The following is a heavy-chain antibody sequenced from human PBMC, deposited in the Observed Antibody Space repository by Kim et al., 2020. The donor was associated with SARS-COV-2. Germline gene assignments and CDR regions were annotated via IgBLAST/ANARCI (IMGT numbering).Heavy chain of an antibody. D-gene: IGHD3-10*01. Sequence: SETLSLTCTVSGGSISSYYWSWIWQPPGKGLEWIGYIYYSGSTNYNPSLKSRVPISVDTSKNQFSLKLSPVTAADTAVYYCARVPVWGTMVRGTQRGYYYYGMDVWGQGTTVTVSS. CDR2: IYYSGST. J-gene: IGHJ6*02. V-gene: IGHV4-59*01. CDR3: ARVPVWGTMVRGTQRGYYYYGMDV. CDR1: GGSISSYY.